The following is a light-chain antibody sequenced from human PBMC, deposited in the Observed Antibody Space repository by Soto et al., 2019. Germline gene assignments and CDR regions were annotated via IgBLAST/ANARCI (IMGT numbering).Light chain of an antibody. CDR3: SSYTNTATVV. V-gene: IGLV2-14*03. J-gene: IGLJ3*02. Sequence: QSALTQVVSVSGSPGQSITISCTGTSSDVGGRDFVSWYQQHPGKAPKLIIYNVNYRPSGVSDRFSGSKSGNTASLTISGLQADDEADYYCSSYTNTATVVFGGGTKLTVL. CDR1: SSDVGGRDF. CDR2: NVN.